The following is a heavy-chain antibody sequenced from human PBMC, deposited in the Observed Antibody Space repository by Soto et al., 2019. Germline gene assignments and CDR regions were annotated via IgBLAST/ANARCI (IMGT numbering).Heavy chain of an antibody. J-gene: IGHJ5*02. D-gene: IGHD3-3*01. CDR1: GFTFTDYW. CDR2: IKQDGSEK. V-gene: IGHV3-7*01. CDR3: AIMIFGLGTDH. Sequence: EVQLVESGGALVQPGGSLRLSCEASGFTFTDYWMNWVRQAPGKGLEWVANIKQDGSEKYYVDSVKGRFTISRDNAKKSLYLQWNSLRAEDTAVYYCAIMIFGLGTDHWGQGTLVTVSS.